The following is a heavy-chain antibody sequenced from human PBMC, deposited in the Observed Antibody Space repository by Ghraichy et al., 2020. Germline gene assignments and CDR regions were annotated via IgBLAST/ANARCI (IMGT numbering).Heavy chain of an antibody. CDR3: ARSLNSAYWYFDL. CDR2: IDSYSANT. V-gene: IGHV1-18*04. D-gene: IGHD3-10*01. CDR1: GYSFITYG. J-gene: IGHJ2*01. Sequence: ASVKVSCRASGYSFITYGISWVRQAPGQGLECVGSIDSYSANTNYAQRFRGRVTMTTDTSTSTAYLELRSLRSDDTAVYYCARSLNSAYWYFDLWGRGTLITVSS.